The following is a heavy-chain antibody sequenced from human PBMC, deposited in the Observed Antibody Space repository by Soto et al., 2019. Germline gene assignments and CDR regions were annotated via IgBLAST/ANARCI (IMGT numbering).Heavy chain of an antibody. Sequence: GASVKVSCKASGYTFTGYYMHWVRQAPGQGLEWMGWINPNSGGTNYAQKFQGRVTMTRDTSISTAYMELSRLRSDDTAVYYCARDANLSGYYFDYWDQGTLVTVS. V-gene: IGHV1-2*02. CDR3: ARDANLSGYYFDY. D-gene: IGHD3-10*01. CDR2: INPNSGGT. J-gene: IGHJ4*02. CDR1: GYTFTGYY.